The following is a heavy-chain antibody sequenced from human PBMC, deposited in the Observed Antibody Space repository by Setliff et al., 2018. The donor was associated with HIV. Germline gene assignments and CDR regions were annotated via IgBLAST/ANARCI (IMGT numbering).Heavy chain of an antibody. CDR2: IYHNGIT. CDR3: ARSIYGSGTYPLDI. D-gene: IGHD3-10*01. Sequence: SETLSLTCGVSGYSISSGYYWGWIRQPPGKGLEWIGSIYHNGITYYNPSLKSRVTISVDTSKNQFSLKLTSVTAADTAVYYCARSIYGSGTYPLDIWGPGILVTVSS. J-gene: IGHJ4*02. V-gene: IGHV4-38-2*01. CDR1: GYSISSGYY.